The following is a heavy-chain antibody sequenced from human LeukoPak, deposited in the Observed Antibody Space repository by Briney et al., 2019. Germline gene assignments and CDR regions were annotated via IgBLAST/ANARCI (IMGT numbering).Heavy chain of an antibody. D-gene: IGHD6-13*01. CDR3: AKDLEGIAAAGTNY. V-gene: IGHV3-23*01. CDR2: ITGSGGST. CDR1: GLTFSSHA. J-gene: IGHJ4*02. Sequence: PGGSLRLSCVASGLTFSSHAMNWVRQTPEKGLEWVSGITGSGGSTYHAESVKGRFTISRDNSKNTLYLQMNSLRAEDTAVYYCAKDLEGIAAAGTNYWGQGTLVTVSS.